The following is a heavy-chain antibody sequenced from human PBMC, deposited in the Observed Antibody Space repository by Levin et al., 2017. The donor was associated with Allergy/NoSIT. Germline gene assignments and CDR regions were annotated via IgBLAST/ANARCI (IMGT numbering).Heavy chain of an antibody. CDR3: AKRYYDVLTGYLTYYYMDV. D-gene: IGHD3-9*01. CDR2: ISSSGAKT. V-gene: IGHV3-23*01. J-gene: IGHJ6*03. CDR1: GFNFRSNA. Sequence: SGGSLRLSCAASGFNFRSNAMSWVRQAPGKGLEWVAHISSSGAKTQYADPVKGRFTISRDNSKNTLFLQMNSLSAEDTAVYYCAKRYYDVLTGYLTYYYMDVWGQGTTVIVSS.